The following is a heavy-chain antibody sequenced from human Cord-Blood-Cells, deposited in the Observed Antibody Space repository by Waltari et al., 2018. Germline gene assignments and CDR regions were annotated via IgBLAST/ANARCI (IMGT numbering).Heavy chain of an antibody. Sequence: QVQLVQSGAEVKKPGASVKVSCKVSGYTLTDLAMHWVRQAPGKGLEWMGGFDPEDGETIYAQKFQGRVTMTEDTSTDTAYMELSSLRSEDTAVYYCAGTGYGSGSYPFDYWGQGTLVTVSS. J-gene: IGHJ4*02. CDR3: AGTGYGSGSYPFDY. CDR2: FDPEDGET. D-gene: IGHD3-10*01. V-gene: IGHV1-24*01. CDR1: GYTLTDLA.